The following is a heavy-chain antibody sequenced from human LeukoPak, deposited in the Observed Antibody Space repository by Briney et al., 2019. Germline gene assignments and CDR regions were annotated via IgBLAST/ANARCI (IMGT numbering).Heavy chain of an antibody. CDR2: IYTSGST. CDR1: GGSISSGSYY. J-gene: IGHJ5*02. V-gene: IGHV4-61*02. Sequence: PSQTLSLTCTVSGGSISSGSYYWSWIRQPAGKGQEWIGRIYTSGSTNYNPSLKSRVTISVDTSKNQFSLKLSSVTAADTAVYYCAREAPNCSGGSCYSNWFDPWGQGTLVTVSS. D-gene: IGHD2-15*01. CDR3: AREAPNCSGGSCYSNWFDP.